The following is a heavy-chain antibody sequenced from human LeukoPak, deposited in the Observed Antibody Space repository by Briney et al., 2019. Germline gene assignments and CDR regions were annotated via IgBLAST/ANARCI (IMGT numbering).Heavy chain of an antibody. Sequence: SQTLSLTCTVSGGSISSGGYYWSWIRQHPGNGLEWIGYIYYSGSTYYNPSLKSRVTISVDTSKNQFSLKLSSVTAADTAVYYCARDLYSSSRYGGRWFDPWGQGTLVTVSS. CDR1: GGSISSGGYY. D-gene: IGHD6-13*01. CDR3: ARDLYSSSRYGGRWFDP. CDR2: IYYSGST. V-gene: IGHV4-31*03. J-gene: IGHJ5*02.